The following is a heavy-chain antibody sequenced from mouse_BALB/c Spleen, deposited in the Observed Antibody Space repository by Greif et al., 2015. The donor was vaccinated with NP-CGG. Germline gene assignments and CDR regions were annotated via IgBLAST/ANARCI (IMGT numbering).Heavy chain of an antibody. CDR1: GFNIKDTY. Sequence: VQLQQSGAELAKPGASVKLSCTASGFNIKDTYMHWVKQRPEQGLEWIGRIDPANGNTKYDPKFQGKATITADTSSNTAYLQLSSLTSEDTAVYYCAQIYYDYAMDYWGQGTSVTVSS. J-gene: IGHJ4*01. V-gene: IGHV14-3*02. CDR2: IDPANGNT. CDR3: AQIYYDYAMDY. D-gene: IGHD2-1*01.